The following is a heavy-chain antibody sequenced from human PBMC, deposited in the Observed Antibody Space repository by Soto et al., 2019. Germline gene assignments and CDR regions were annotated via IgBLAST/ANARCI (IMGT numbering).Heavy chain of an antibody. J-gene: IGHJ4*02. CDR2: VSQDGSRK. Sequence: QVHLVESGGGVVQPGRSLRLSCAVSGFTLTTYGMQWVRQAPGKGLEWVAFVSQDGSRKYYADSVKGRFTITSDYSKNTLFLQMNSLRVEDTALYFCASVADYWGQGTLDTVSS. CDR1: GFTLTTYG. V-gene: IGHV3-30*19. CDR3: ASVADY.